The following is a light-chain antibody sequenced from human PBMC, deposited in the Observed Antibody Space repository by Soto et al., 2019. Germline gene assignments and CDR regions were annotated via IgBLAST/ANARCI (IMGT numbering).Light chain of an antibody. CDR3: SSYTSTTTLAI. Sequence: QPVLTQPASVSGSPGQSITISCTGTSSDVGGYDYVSWYQQHPGKAPKLIIYEVSNRPSGVSSRFSGSKSGNTASLTISGLQAEDEADYYCSSYTSTTTLAIFGGGTKLTVL. V-gene: IGLV2-14*01. CDR2: EVS. CDR1: SSDVGGYDY. J-gene: IGLJ2*01.